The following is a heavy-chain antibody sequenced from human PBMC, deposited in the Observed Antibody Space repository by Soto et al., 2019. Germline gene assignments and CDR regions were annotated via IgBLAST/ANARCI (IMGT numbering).Heavy chain of an antibody. CDR3: ATSRDLRYFDY. V-gene: IGHV4-59*01. Sequence: PSETLSLTCTVSGGSISSYYWSWIRQPPGKGLEWIGYIHYSGSTNYNPSLKSRVTMSIDTSKNQFSLRLSSVTAADTAVYYCATSRDLRYFDYWGQGTLVTVSS. D-gene: IGHD5-12*01. J-gene: IGHJ4*02. CDR1: GGSISSYY. CDR2: IHYSGST.